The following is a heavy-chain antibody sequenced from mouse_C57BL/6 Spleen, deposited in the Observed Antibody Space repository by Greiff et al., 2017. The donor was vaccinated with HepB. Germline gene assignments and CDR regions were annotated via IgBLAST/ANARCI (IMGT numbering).Heavy chain of an antibody. CDR1: GFTFSDYG. D-gene: IGHD2-4*01. V-gene: IGHV5-17*01. Sequence: EVKVVESGGGLVKPGGSLKLSCAASGFTFSDYGMHWVRQAPEKGLEWVAYISSGSSTIYYADTVKGRFTISRDNAKNTLFLQMTSLRSEDTAMYYCARDYDGTSYYFDYWGQGTTLTVSS. J-gene: IGHJ2*01. CDR3: ARDYDGTSYYFDY. CDR2: ISSGSSTI.